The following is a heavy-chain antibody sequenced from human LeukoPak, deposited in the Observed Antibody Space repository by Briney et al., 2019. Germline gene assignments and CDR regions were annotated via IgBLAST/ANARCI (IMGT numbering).Heavy chain of an antibody. CDR1: GGSISSGSYY. D-gene: IGHD4-17*01. J-gene: IGHJ6*03. CDR3: ARDYAVPYYYCMDV. Sequence: PSETLSLTCTVSGGSISSGSYYWSWIRQPAGKGLERIGRIYTSGSTNYNPSLKSRVTISVDTSKNQFSLKLSSVTAADTAVYYCARDYAVPYYYCMDVWGKGTTVTVSS. V-gene: IGHV4-61*02. CDR2: IYTSGST.